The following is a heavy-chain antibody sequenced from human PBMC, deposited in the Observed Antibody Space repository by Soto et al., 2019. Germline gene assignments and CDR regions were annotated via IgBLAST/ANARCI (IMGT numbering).Heavy chain of an antibody. J-gene: IGHJ4*02. D-gene: IGHD5-12*01. CDR1: GYTFTSYG. V-gene: IGHV1-18*01. CDR3: ARDDSGYDLEGAFDY. CDR2: ISAYNGNT. Sequence: GASVKVSCKASGYTFTSYGISWVRQAPGQGLEWMGWISAYNGNTNYAQKLQGRVTMTTDTSTSTAYMELRSLRSDDTAVYYCARDDSGYDLEGAFDYWGQGTLVTVSS.